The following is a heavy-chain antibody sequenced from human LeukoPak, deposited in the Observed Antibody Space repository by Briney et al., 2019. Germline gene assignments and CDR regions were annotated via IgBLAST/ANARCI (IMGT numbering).Heavy chain of an antibody. J-gene: IGHJ4*02. CDR1: GHALSDLS. CDR2: FDPEVGDK. Sequence: ASVKLSCKISGHALSDLSIHWVRQAPGRGPEWMGGFDPEVGDKMHAQKFQGRVTMTEDTSTDTAYMELNSLRSEDTAVYYCATDSDPWGPAAGTIDYWGQGTLVTVSS. V-gene: IGHV1-24*01. D-gene: IGHD6-13*01. CDR3: ATDSDPWGPAAGTIDY.